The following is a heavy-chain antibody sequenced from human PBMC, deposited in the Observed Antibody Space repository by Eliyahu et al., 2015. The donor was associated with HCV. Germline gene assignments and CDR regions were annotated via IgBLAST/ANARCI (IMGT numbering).Heavy chain of an antibody. D-gene: IGHD3-10*01. CDR2: IYYSGST. Sequence: QXQLQESGPGLVKPSETLSLTCXXSGGXXSSYYWSWMRQPPGKGLEWIGYIYYSGSTSYNPSLKSRVTISVDTSKKELSLKLTSVTAADTAVYYCARGVNLWSHDAFEIWGQGTMVTVSS. J-gene: IGHJ3*02. CDR3: ARGVNLWSHDAFEI. CDR1: GGXXSSYY. V-gene: IGHV4-59*01.